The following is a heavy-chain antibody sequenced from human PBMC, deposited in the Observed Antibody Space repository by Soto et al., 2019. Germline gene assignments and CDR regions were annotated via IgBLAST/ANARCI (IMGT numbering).Heavy chain of an antibody. D-gene: IGHD5-18*01. CDR1: GGTFSSYA. J-gene: IGHJ4*02. CDR2: IIPIFGTA. Sequence: SVKVSCKASGGTFSSYAISWVRQAPGQGLEWMGGIIPIFGTANYAQKFQGRVTITADESTSTAYMELSSLRSEDTAVYYCARFERRYSYGYPGADYWGQGTLVTVSS. V-gene: IGHV1-69*13. CDR3: ARFERRYSYGYPGADY.